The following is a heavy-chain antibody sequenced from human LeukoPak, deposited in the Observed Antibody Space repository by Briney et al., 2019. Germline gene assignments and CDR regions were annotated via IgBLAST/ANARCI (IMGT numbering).Heavy chain of an antibody. CDR1: GYTFTSYD. Sequence: ASVKVSCKASGYTFTSYDINWVRQATGQGLEWMGWINPNSGGTNYAQKFQGRVTMTRDTSISIAYMELSRLRSDDTAVYYCARDGMSIVVVPAAIAYWGQGTLVTVSS. CDR2: INPNSGGT. V-gene: IGHV1-2*02. J-gene: IGHJ4*02. CDR3: ARDGMSIVVVPAAIAY. D-gene: IGHD2-2*01.